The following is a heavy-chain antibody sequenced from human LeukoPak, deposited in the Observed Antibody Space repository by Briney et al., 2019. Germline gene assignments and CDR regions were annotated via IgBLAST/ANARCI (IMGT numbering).Heavy chain of an antibody. CDR2: ISGSGGST. CDR3: AQYSSGWYFDY. V-gene: IGHV3-23*01. CDR1: GFTFSSYG. D-gene: IGHD6-19*01. J-gene: IGHJ4*02. Sequence: GGSLRLSCAASGFTFSSYGMSWVRQAPGKGLEWVSAISGSGGSTYYADSVKGRFTISRDNAKNSLYLQMNSLRAEDTAVYYCAQYSSGWYFDYWSQGTLVTVSS.